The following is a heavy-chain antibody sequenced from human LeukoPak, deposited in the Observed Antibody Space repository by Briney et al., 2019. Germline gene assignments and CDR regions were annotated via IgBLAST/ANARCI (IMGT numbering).Heavy chain of an antibody. CDR3: ARPPGRDGYNRYDY. Sequence: ASVKVSCKASGYTFTDYYMHWVRQAPGQGLEWMGWINPDNGGTSYAQKFQGRVTMTRDTSISTAYMELSRLTSDDTAMYYCARPPGRDGYNRYDYWGQGPLAPVSS. D-gene: IGHD5-24*01. CDR2: INPDNGGT. J-gene: IGHJ4*02. V-gene: IGHV1-2*02. CDR1: GYTFTDYY.